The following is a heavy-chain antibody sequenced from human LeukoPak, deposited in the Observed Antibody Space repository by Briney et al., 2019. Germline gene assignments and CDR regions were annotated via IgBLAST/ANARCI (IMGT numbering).Heavy chain of an antibody. CDR2: ISAYNGNT. D-gene: IGHD3-22*01. V-gene: IGHV1-18*01. J-gene: IGHJ4*02. Sequence: ASVKVSCKASGYTFTSYGISWVRQAPGQGLEWMGWISAYNGNTNYAQKLQGRVTMTTDTSTSTAYMELRSLRSDDTAVYYCARSYYYDSSGYSVYWGQGTLVTVSS. CDR1: GYTFTSYG. CDR3: ARSYYYDSSGYSVY.